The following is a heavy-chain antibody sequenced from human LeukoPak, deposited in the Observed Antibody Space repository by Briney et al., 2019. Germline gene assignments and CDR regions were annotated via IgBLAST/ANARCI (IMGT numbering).Heavy chain of an antibody. D-gene: IGHD6-19*01. CDR2: IKQDGSEK. Sequence: SGGSLRLSCAASGFTFSTYWMSWVRQAPGKGLEWVANIKQDGSEKYYVDSVKGRFTISRDNAKNSLYLQMNSLRAEDTAVYYCARDCAVAVWTFDYWGQGTLVTVSS. V-gene: IGHV3-7*01. CDR1: GFTFSTYW. CDR3: ARDCAVAVWTFDY. J-gene: IGHJ4*02.